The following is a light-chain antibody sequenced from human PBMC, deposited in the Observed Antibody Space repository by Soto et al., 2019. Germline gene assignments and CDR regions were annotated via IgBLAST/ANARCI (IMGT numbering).Light chain of an antibody. CDR3: QQYNNWPPWT. CDR2: GAS. V-gene: IGKV3-15*01. J-gene: IGKJ1*01. CDR1: QSVSSN. Sequence: IVMTQSPATLSLSPGERPTLSCKASQSVSSNLAWYQQKPGQAPRLLIYGASTRATGIPARFSGSGSGTELTLTISSLQSEDFAVYYCQQYNNWPPWTFGQGTKVDIK.